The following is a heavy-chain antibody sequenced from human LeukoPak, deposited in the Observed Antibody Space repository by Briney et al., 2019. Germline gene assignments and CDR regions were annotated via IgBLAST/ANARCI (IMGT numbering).Heavy chain of an antibody. V-gene: IGHV5-10-1*01. D-gene: IGHD4-17*01. CDR2: IDPSDSYT. CDR1: GCSFTSYW. Sequence: GGSLQISCQGSGCSFTSYWISWVRQMPGKGLEWMGRIDPSDSYTHYSVSFQGHVTISADKSISTAYLQWSSLKASDTAMYYCARPGATTVTNDYYGMDVGGQGTTVTVS. J-gene: IGHJ6*02. CDR3: ARPGATTVTNDYYGMDV.